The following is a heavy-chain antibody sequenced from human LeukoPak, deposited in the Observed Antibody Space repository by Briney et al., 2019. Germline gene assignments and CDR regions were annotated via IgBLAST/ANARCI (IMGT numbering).Heavy chain of an antibody. J-gene: IGHJ4*02. Sequence: PGGSLRLSCAASGFTFSSYAMSWVRQAPGKGLEWVSVIYSGGSTYYADSVKGRFTISRDNSKNTLYLQMNSLRAEDTAVYYCARRSDLTHYYFDYWGQGTLVTVSS. V-gene: IGHV3-53*01. CDR2: IYSGGST. CDR1: GFTFSSYA. CDR3: ARRSDLTHYYFDY.